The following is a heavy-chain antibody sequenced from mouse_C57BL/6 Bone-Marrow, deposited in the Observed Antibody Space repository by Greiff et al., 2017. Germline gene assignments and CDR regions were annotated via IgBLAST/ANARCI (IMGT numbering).Heavy chain of an antibody. V-gene: IGHV1-69*01. D-gene: IGHD2-5*01. CDR3: ARAGPYYRNPDD. J-gene: IGHJ2*01. Sequence: QVQLQQPGAELVMPGASVKLSCKASGYTFPSYWLHWVKQRPGQGLEWIGEIDPSDSYTNYNQKVKGKSTLTVDKSSSTAYMQLRSLTSEDSAVDYCARAGPYYRNPDDWGQGTTLTVSS. CDR2: IDPSDSYT. CDR1: GYTFPSYW.